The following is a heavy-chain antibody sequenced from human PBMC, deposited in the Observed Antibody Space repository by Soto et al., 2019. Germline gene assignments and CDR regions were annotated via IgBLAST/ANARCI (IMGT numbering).Heavy chain of an antibody. CDR3: TRDLYYFDSSAYYGHNWFDP. Sequence: SVKVSCKASGGTFSRYTMNWVRQAPGQGLEWMGGIIPMFGTTTYAENFQGRVTITADESTSTAYMELTSLRSEDTAVYYCTRDLYYFDSSAYYGHNWFDPWGQGTRVTVSS. CDR2: IIPMFGTT. D-gene: IGHD3-22*01. J-gene: IGHJ5*02. CDR1: GGTFSRYT. V-gene: IGHV1-69*13.